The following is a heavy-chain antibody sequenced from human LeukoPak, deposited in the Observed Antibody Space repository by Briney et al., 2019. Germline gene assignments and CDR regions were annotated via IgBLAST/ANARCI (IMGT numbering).Heavy chain of an antibody. Sequence: HPGGSLRLSCAASGFIFSSYGMDWVRQAPGKGLEWVGRTRNKANSYTTEYAASVKGRFTISRDDSKNSLYLQMNSLKTEDTAVYYCASLYGSGKRWVDPWGQGTLVTVSS. V-gene: IGHV3-72*01. CDR3: ASLYGSGKRWVDP. J-gene: IGHJ5*02. CDR1: GFIFSSYG. CDR2: TRNKANSYTT. D-gene: IGHD3-10*01.